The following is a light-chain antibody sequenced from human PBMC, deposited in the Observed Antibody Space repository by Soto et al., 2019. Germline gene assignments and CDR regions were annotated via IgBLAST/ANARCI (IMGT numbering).Light chain of an antibody. V-gene: IGLV2-14*01. CDR3: HSYPSIATRV. CDR1: NNDIGGYNF. CDR2: EVI. Sequence: QSALTQPASVSGSPGQSITISCTGTNNDIGGYNFVSWYQQHPGKAPKLLIYEVINRPSGVSNRFSGSKSGNTASLSISGLHAYDHAYYSFHSYPSIATRVFVGGTKLTLL. J-gene: IGLJ3*02.